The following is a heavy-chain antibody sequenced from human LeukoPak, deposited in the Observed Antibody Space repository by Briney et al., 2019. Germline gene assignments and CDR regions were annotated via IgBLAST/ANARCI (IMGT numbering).Heavy chain of an antibody. CDR3: ARAHVVTGIFRFDP. V-gene: IGHV4-59*01. CDR1: GGSISSYY. Sequence: SETLSLTCTVSGGSISSYYWSWIRQPPGKRLEWIGYIYYSGSTNYNPSLKSRVTISVDTSKNQFSLKLSSVTAADTAVYYCARAHVVTGIFRFDPWGQGTLVTVSS. J-gene: IGHJ5*02. CDR2: IYYSGST. D-gene: IGHD2-15*01.